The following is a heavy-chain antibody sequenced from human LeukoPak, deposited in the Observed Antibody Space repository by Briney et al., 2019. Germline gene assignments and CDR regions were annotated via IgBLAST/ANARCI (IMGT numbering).Heavy chain of an antibody. CDR1: GGTFSSYA. CDR2: IIPILGIA. V-gene: IGHV1-69*04. J-gene: IGHJ6*02. D-gene: IGHD4-17*01. Sequence: GASVKVSCKASGGTFSSYAISWVRQAPGQGLEWMGRIIPILGIANYAQKFQGRVTITADKSTSTAYMELSSLRSEDTAVYYCARGTVTTYYGKDVWGQGTTVTVSS. CDR3: ARGTVTTYYGKDV.